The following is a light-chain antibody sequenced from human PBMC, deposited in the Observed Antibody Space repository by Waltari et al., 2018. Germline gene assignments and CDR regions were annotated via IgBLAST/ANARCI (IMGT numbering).Light chain of an antibody. CDR3: QNYNSVPRT. J-gene: IGKJ4*02. CDR2: AAS. Sequence: DIQITQSPPSLPASVEEGFTITCQASQVIRNYLDWYQQKPGKVPKLLIYAASTLESGVPSRFSGSGSGTDFTFTISSLQPEDVATYYCQNYNSVPRTFGRGTKVEIK. V-gene: IGKV1-27*01. CDR1: QVIRNY.